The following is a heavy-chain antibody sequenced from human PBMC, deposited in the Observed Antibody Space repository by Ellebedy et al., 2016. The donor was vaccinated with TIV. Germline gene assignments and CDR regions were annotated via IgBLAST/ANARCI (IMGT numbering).Heavy chain of an antibody. D-gene: IGHD6-13*01. J-gene: IGHJ6*02. CDR2: FDPEDGET. Sequence: ASVKVSCKVSGYTLTDLSMHWVRQAPGKGLEWMGGFDPEDGETIYAQKFQGRVTMTEDKSTDPAYMELTSVTAADTAVYFCARQSFLWGATAAGYRDYGIDVWGQGTTVTVSS. V-gene: IGHV1-24*01. CDR1: GYTLTDLS. CDR3: ARQSFLWGATAAGYRDYGIDV.